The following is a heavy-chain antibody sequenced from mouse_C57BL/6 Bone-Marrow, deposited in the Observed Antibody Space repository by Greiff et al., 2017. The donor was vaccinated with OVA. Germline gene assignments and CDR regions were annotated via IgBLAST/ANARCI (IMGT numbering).Heavy chain of an antibody. CDR3: ARDSYDAWFAY. CDR1: GFTFSSYA. Sequence: EVKVVESGGGLVKPGGSLKLSCAASGFTFSSYAMSWVRQTPEKRLEWVATISDGGSYTYYPDNVKGRFTISRDNAKNNLYLQMSHLKSEDTAMYYCARDSYDAWFAYWGQGTLVTVSA. CDR2: ISDGGSYT. V-gene: IGHV5-4*01. D-gene: IGHD2-12*01. J-gene: IGHJ3*01.